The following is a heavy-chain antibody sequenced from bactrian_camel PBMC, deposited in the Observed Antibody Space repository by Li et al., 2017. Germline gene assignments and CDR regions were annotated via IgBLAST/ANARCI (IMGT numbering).Heavy chain of an antibody. J-gene: IGHJ4*01. CDR1: GFAFRTYY. Sequence: HVQLVESGGASVQPGESLRLSCTASGFAFRTYYMSWVRQAPGKGLEWVSSIYRDGSNTYYEDSVKGRFTISRDNAKNTVYLQMNSLKSEDTAMYYCAKSGNPVTATTASERGQGTQVTVS. D-gene: IGHD2*01. CDR3: AKSGNPVTATTASE. V-gene: IGHV3-2*01. CDR2: IYRDGSNT.